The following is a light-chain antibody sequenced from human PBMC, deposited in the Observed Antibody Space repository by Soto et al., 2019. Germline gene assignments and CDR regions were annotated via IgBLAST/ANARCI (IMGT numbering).Light chain of an antibody. Sequence: DIQMTQSPSALSASLGDRVTITCLASHSIGTWLAWYQQRPGKAPKLLIYDASSLGSGVPSRFSGGGSGTEFTLTISSLQPDDFGTYYCHQYKSYTPYTIGQGTKVEIK. J-gene: IGKJ2*01. CDR2: DAS. CDR3: HQYKSYTPYT. CDR1: HSIGTW. V-gene: IGKV1-5*01.